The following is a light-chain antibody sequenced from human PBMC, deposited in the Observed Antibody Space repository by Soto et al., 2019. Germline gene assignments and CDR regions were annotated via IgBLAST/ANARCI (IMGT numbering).Light chain of an antibody. CDR3: ASYTTSSAFVV. CDR1: SSDVGSYDR. V-gene: IGLV2-18*02. Sequence: QSALTQPPSVSASPGQSGTISCTGTSSDVGSYDRVSWYQQPPGTAPKLMIYEVSNRPSGVPDRFSGSKSGNTASLTISGLQAEDEADYFCASYTTSSAFVVFGGGTKLTVL. J-gene: IGLJ2*01. CDR2: EVS.